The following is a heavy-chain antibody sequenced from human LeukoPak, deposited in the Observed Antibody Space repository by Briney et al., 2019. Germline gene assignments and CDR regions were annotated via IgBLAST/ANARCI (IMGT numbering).Heavy chain of an antibody. CDR2: INWNGGST. Sequence: GGSLRLSFAASGFTFDDYGMSWVRQAPGKGLEWVSGINWNGGSTGYADSVKGRFTISRDNAKNSLYLQMNSLRAEDTALYYCARDGSRKGSASPGTNWGQGTLVTVSS. V-gene: IGHV3-20*03. J-gene: IGHJ4*02. CDR1: GFTFDDYG. CDR3: ARDGSRKGSASPGTN. D-gene: IGHD2-2*01.